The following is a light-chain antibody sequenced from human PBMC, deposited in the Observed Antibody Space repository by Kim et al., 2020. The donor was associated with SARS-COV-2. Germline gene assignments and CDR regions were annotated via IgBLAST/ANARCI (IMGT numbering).Light chain of an antibody. CDR3: LQYSTYPWT. V-gene: IGKV1-5*01. J-gene: IGKJ1*01. CDR1: QSISGW. CDR2: DAS. Sequence: DIQMTQSPSTLSASVGDRVTITCRASQSISGWLAWYQQKPGKAPKLLIYDASTVESGVPSRFSGSESGTEFTLSINSLQPDDFATYSCLQYSTYPWTFGQGTKVDIK.